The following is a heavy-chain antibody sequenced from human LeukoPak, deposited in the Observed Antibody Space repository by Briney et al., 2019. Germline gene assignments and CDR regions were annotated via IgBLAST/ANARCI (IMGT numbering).Heavy chain of an antibody. CDR2: IVVGSGNT. D-gene: IGHD3-22*01. V-gene: IGHV1-58*01. CDR3: AAEAAYYYDSRDAFDV. J-gene: IGHJ3*01. Sequence: ASVTVSCKASGFTFTSSAVQWLRQARGQGVDWIGWIVVGSGNTNNAQKFQERVTFTRDMSTSLVYMELSSLRSEDKAVYYCAAEAAYYYDSRDAFDVWGQGTMVTVSS. CDR1: GFTFTSSA.